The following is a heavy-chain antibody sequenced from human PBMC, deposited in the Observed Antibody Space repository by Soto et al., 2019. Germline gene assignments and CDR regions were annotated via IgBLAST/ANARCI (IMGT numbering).Heavy chain of an antibody. V-gene: IGHV4-34*01. CDR3: ARDSVLRYFDWLPNGMDV. CDR1: GGSFSGYY. CDR2: INHSGST. Sequence: SETLSLTCAVYGGSFSGYYWSWIRQPPGKGLEWIGEINHSGSTNYNPSLKSRVTISVDTSKNQFSLKLSSVTAADTAVYYCARDSVLRYFDWLPNGMDVWGQGTTVTVSS. J-gene: IGHJ6*02. D-gene: IGHD3-9*01.